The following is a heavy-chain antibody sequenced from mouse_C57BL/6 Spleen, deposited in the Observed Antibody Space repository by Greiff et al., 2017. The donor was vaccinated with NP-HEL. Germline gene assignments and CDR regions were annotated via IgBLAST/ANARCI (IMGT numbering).Heavy chain of an antibody. Sequence: EVQLQQSGPELVKPGASVKIPCKASGYTFTDYNMDWVKQSHGKSLEWIGDINPNNGGTIYNQKFKGKATLTVDKSSSTADMELRSLTSEDTAVYYWARRYYYGSSYYFDYWGQGTTLTVSS. J-gene: IGHJ2*01. CDR2: INPNNGGT. V-gene: IGHV1-18*01. CDR1: GYTFTDYN. D-gene: IGHD1-1*01. CDR3: ARRYYYGSSYYFDY.